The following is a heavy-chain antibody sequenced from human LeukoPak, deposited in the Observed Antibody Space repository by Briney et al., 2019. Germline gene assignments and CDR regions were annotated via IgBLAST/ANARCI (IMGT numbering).Heavy chain of an antibody. D-gene: IGHD5-18*01. CDR2: ISAYNGNT. V-gene: IGHV1-18*01. CDR1: GGTFSSYA. J-gene: IGHJ4*02. CDR3: ARAVDTAIAGEDY. Sequence: ASVKVSCKASGGTFSSYAISWVRQAPGQGLEWMGWISAYNGNTNYAQKHQGRVTMTTDTSTSTAYMELRSLRSDDTAVYYCARAVDTAIAGEDYWGQGTLVTVSS.